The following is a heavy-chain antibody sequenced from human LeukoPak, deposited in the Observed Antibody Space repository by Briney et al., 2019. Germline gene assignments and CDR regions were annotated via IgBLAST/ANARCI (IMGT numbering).Heavy chain of an antibody. CDR2: IGTAGDT. V-gene: IGHV3-13*01. D-gene: IGHD7-27*01. CDR3: ARAGPGYYFDY. Sequence: PGGSLRLSCAASGFTFSSYDMHWVRQATGKGLEWVSAIGTAGDTYYSGSVKGRFTITRENAKNSLYLQMNSLRAGDTAVYYCARAGPGYYFDYWGQGTLVTVSS. CDR1: GFTFSSYD. J-gene: IGHJ4*02.